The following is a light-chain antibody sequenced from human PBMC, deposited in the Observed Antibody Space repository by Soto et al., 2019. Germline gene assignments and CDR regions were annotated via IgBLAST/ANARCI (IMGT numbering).Light chain of an antibody. V-gene: IGKV3-20*01. Sequence: EIMLTQSPATLSSFPGDRVTLSCRASQYINTRLAWYQHRPGQAPRLLIYQTSTRATGIPARFSGSGSGTDFTLTISRLEPEDFAVYYCQQYGSSGTFGQGTKVDIK. CDR3: QQYGSSGT. J-gene: IGKJ1*01. CDR1: QYINTR. CDR2: QTS.